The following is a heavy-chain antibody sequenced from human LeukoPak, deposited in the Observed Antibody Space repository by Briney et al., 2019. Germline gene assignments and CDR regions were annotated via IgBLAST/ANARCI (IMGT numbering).Heavy chain of an antibody. CDR1: GYTFTSYG. D-gene: IGHD6-6*01. V-gene: IGHV1-18*01. CDR3: ARLYSSSSVGSYYYYMDV. J-gene: IGHJ6*03. Sequence: GASVKVSCKASGYTFTSYGISWVRQAPGQGLEWMGWISAYNGNTNYAQKLQGRVTMTTDTSTSTAYMKLRSLRSDDTAVYYCARLYSSSSVGSYYYYMDVWGKGTTVTVSS. CDR2: ISAYNGNT.